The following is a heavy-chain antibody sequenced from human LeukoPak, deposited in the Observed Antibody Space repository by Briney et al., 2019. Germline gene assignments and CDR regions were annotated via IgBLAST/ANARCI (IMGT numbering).Heavy chain of an antibody. V-gene: IGHV1-8*02. CDR1: GGTFSSYA. Sequence: ASVKVSCKASGGTFSSYAISWVRQATGQGLEWMGWMNPNSGNTGYAQKFQGRVTMTRNTSISTAYMELSSLRSEDTAVYYCARGRGFGESRPRVFDYWGQGTLVTVSS. CDR3: ARGRGFGESRPRVFDY. D-gene: IGHD3-10*01. CDR2: MNPNSGNT. J-gene: IGHJ4*02.